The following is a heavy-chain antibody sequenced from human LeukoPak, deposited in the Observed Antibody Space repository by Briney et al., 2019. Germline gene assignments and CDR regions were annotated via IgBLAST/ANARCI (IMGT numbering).Heavy chain of an antibody. Sequence: GGSLRLSCAASGFTVSSNYMSWVRQAPGKGLEWVSVISGSGDNTYYVDSVKGRFTISRDNSKNTLYLQMNSLRAEDTAVYYCAKVMTYYYDTSGLRGAFDIWGQGTMVTVSS. V-gene: IGHV3-23*01. CDR1: GFTVSSNY. J-gene: IGHJ3*02. CDR2: ISGSGDNT. CDR3: AKVMTYYYDTSGLRGAFDI. D-gene: IGHD3-22*01.